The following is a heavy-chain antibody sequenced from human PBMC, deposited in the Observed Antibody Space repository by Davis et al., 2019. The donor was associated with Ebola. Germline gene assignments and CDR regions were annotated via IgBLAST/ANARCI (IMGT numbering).Heavy chain of an antibody. J-gene: IGHJ4*02. CDR1: GFTFSDYY. V-gene: IGHV3-11*06. CDR2: ISSSSSYT. Sequence: GEPLKISCAASGFTFSDYYMSWIRQAPGKGLEWVSYISSSSSYTNYADSVKGRFTISRDNSKNTLYLQMNSLRAEDTAVYYCARDRWGYSGYDYFDYWGQGTLVTVSS. D-gene: IGHD5-12*01. CDR3: ARDRWGYSGYDYFDY.